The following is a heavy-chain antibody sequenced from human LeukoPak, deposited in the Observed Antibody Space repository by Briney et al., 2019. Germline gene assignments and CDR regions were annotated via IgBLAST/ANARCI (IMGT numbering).Heavy chain of an antibody. CDR3: VRDFGGSRDY. CDR1: GFTVSSYS. D-gene: IGHD3-10*01. V-gene: IGHV3-74*01. Sequence: GGSLRLSCPASGFTVSSYSMHWVRQAPGKGLVWVSRINEDGSTINYADSVKGRFTISRDNAKNTLYLQMDSLRAEDTAVYYCVRDFGGSRDYWGQGTLVIVSS. CDR2: INEDGSTI. J-gene: IGHJ4*02.